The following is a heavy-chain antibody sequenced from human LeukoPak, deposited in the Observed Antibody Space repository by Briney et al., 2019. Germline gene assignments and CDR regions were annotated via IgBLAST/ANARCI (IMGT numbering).Heavy chain of an antibody. V-gene: IGHV1-8*01. CDR1: GYTFTSYD. CDR2: MGPRHGYT. CDR3: ARGWISGAISEHYFEN. J-gene: IGHJ4*02. D-gene: IGHD4-23*01. Sequence: ASVKASCKASGYTFTSYDINWVRQAAGQGLEWMGWMGPRHGYTGYAQNLQGRITMTRDTSISTAYMELSSLTSDDTAVYYCARGWISGAISEHYFENWGQGTLVTVSS.